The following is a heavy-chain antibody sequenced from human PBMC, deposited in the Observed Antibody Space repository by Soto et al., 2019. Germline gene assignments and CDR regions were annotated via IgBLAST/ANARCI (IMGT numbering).Heavy chain of an antibody. V-gene: IGHV1-18*01. D-gene: IGHD6-13*01. J-gene: IGHJ6*02. Sequence: ASVKLSCKASGYSFTSYGISWVRQAPGQGLEWMGWISISHHYTHSAQKFQGRVTMTTDTSTTTAYMELRSLTSDDTAVYYCYSRLLLGIAAAGTEYYYGMDVWGQGTTVTGSS. CDR2: ISISHHYT. CDR3: YSRLLLGIAAAGTEYYYGMDV. CDR1: GYSFTSYG.